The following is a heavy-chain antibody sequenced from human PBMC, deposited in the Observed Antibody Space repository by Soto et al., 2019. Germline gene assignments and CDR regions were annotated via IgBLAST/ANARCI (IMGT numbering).Heavy chain of an antibody. CDR1: GGTFNTYA. D-gene: IGHD3-22*01. Sequence: VQLVQSGAEVKKPGSSVKVSCKASGGTFNTYAISWVRQAPGHGLEWMGGISPIFVTPTYAQNFQGRVTITADESTSTAYMELSSLRSEDTAVYYCARDLYFDSSGYFFDYWGQGTLVTVSS. J-gene: IGHJ4*02. CDR3: ARDLYFDSSGYFFDY. V-gene: IGHV1-69*12. CDR2: ISPIFVTP.